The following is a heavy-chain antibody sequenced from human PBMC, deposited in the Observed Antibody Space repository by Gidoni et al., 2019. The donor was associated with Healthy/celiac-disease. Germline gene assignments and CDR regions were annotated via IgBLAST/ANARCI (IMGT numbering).Heavy chain of an antibody. J-gene: IGHJ4*02. V-gene: IGHV5-10-1*03. Sequence: EVQLVQSGAEVKKPGESRRISCKGAGDSCTSYGISWVRQMPGEGLEWMGRMDPGESYTNYSPSFQGHVTISADKSISTAYLQWSSLKASDTAMYYCAREAGTRDYVWESYRWYYFDYWGQGTLVTVSS. D-gene: IGHD3-16*02. CDR1: GDSCTSYG. CDR3: AREAGTRDYVWESYRWYYFDY. CDR2: MDPGESYT.